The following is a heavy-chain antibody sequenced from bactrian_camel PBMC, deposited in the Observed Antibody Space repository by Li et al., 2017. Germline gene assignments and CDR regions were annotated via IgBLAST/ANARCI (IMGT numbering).Heavy chain of an antibody. CDR2: IDSNGKT. CDR1: GHHSSTYC. J-gene: IGHJ4*01. V-gene: IGHV3S53*01. D-gene: IGHD6*01. Sequence: HVQLVESGGGSVQAGGSLRLSCVDSGHHSSTYCATWFRQHPVKEREEVAAIDSNGKTTYRDSVKGRFTVSKDNSENTVYLQMNNLQVEDSAVYYCAATPVGTVTGTSCRGPIGMYFGQGTQVTVS.